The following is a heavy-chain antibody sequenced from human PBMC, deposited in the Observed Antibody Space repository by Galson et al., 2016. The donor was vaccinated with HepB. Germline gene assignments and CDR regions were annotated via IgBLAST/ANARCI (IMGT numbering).Heavy chain of an antibody. V-gene: IGHV1-2*02. CDR3: ARQLGYCSSTSCYQGAFQY. CDR1: AYTFTDHY. J-gene: IGHJ1*01. D-gene: IGHD2-2*01. CDR2: TNPNSGGT. Sequence: SVKVSCKGSAYTFTDHYLHWVRLAPGQGLEWMGWTNPNSGGTNYAQKFQGRVTMTRDTSISTAYMELSRLRSDDAAVYYCARQLGYCSSTSCYQGAFQYWGQGTLVTVSS.